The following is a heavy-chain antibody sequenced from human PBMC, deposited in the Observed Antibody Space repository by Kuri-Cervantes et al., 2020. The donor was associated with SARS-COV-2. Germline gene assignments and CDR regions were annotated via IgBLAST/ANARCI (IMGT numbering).Heavy chain of an antibody. CDR2: IQYDGGNE. J-gene: IGHJ4*02. V-gene: IGHV3-30*02. D-gene: IGHD2/OR15-2a*01. CDR1: GFTFSSYA. Sequence: GGSLRLSCAASGFTFSSYALHWVRQAPGKGLEWVAFIQYDGGNEYSTESVKGRFTISRDNSRNTLYLQMSRLRPEDTAVYYCAREGGDGYTTFSAFNYWGQGTLVTVSS. CDR3: AREGGDGYTTFSAFNY.